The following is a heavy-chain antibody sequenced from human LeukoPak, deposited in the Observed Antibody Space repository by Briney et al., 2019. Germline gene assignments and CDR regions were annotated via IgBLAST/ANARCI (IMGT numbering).Heavy chain of an antibody. CDR2: INAGNGNT. D-gene: IGHD5-24*01. J-gene: IGHJ4*02. CDR1: GYTLTSYA. CDR3: ASARGRWLQLLDY. Sequence: ASVKVSCKASGYTLTSYAMHWVRQAPGQRLEWMGWINAGNGNTKYSQKFQGRVTITRDTSASTAYMELSSLRSEDTAVYYCASARGRWLQLLDYWGQGTLVTVSS. V-gene: IGHV1-3*01.